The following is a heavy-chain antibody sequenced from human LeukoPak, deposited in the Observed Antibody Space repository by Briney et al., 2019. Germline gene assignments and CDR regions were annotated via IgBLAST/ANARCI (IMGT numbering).Heavy chain of an antibody. Sequence: PGGSLRLSCAASGFTVSNNYMSWVRQAPGKGLEWVSGISWNSGSIGYADSVKGRFTISRDNAKNSLYLQMNSLRAEDMALYYCAKGGSVWWELLGFDYWGQGTLVTVSP. D-gene: IGHD1-26*01. CDR1: GFTVSNNY. V-gene: IGHV3-9*03. J-gene: IGHJ4*02. CDR2: ISWNSGSI. CDR3: AKGGSVWWELLGFDY.